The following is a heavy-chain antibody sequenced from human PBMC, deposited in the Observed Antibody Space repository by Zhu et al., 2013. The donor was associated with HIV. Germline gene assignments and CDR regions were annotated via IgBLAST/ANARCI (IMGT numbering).Heavy chain of an antibody. V-gene: IGHV4-34*01. Sequence: QVQLQQWGAGLLKPSETLSLTCAVYGGSFSGYYWSWIRQPPGKGLEWIGEINHSGSTNYNPSLKSRVTISVDTSKNQFSLKLSSVTAADTAVYYCARGGLSRWNPPIGTRGAFDIWGQGTMVTVSS. CDR3: ARGGLSRWNPPIGTRGAFDI. CDR1: GGSFSGYY. CDR2: INHSGST. J-gene: IGHJ3*02. D-gene: IGHD1-1*01.